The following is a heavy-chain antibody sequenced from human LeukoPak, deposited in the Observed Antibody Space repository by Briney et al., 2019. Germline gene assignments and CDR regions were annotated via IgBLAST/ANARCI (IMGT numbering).Heavy chain of an antibody. CDR2: IIPIIGTA. CDR1: RGTFSSYA. CDR3: ARHSSPVTPSFDD. J-gene: IGHJ4*02. Sequence: SVKVSCKASRGTFSSYAISWVRQAPGQGLEWMGGIIPIIGTAYYAQRFQGRVTISADESTSTAYMELNSLRSADAALYYCARHSSPVTPSFDDWGQGTLVTVSS. D-gene: IGHD5-18*01. V-gene: IGHV1-69*13.